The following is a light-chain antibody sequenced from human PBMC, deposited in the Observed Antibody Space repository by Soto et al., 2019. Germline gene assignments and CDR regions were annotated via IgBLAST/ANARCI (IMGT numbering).Light chain of an antibody. V-gene: IGLV1-40*01. CDR3: QSYDSSLSADV. CDR1: RSNIGAGYD. CDR2: GNS. Sequence: QSALTQPPSVSGAPGQRVTISCTGSRSNIGAGYDVHWYQQLPGTAPKLLIYGNSNRPSGVPDRFSGSKSGTSASLAITGLQAEDEADYYCQSYDSSLSADVFGTGTKVTVL. J-gene: IGLJ1*01.